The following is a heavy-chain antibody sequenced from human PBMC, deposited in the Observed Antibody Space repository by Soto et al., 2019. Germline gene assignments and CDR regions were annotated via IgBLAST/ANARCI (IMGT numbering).Heavy chain of an antibody. D-gene: IGHD2-21*01. CDR1: GFTFSNYG. CDR2: INAPGETK. J-gene: IGHJ4*02. Sequence: EVQLVESGGGLVQPGGSLRLSCAASGFTFSNYGMNWARQAPGRGLEWVTHINAPGETKSYSDSVKGRFTISRDDAKNSLYLQMNSLAADDTSIYYCARDTDGINDFDYWGQGTLVTVSS. CDR3: ARDTDGINDFDY. V-gene: IGHV3-48*04.